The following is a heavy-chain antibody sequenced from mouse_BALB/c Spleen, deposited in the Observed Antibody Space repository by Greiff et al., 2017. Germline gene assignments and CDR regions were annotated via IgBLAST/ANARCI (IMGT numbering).Heavy chain of an antibody. D-gene: IGHD2-10*02. V-gene: IGHV5-12-2*01. CDR1: GFTFSSYT. CDR3: ARQEYGNYIMDY. CDR2: ISNGGGST. J-gene: IGHJ4*01. Sequence: EVKLEESGGGLVQPGGSLKLSCAASGFTFSSYTMSWVRQTPEKRLEWVAYISNGGGSTYYPDTVKGRFTISRDNAKNTLYLQMSSLKSEDTAMYYCARQEYGNYIMDYWGQGTSVTVSS.